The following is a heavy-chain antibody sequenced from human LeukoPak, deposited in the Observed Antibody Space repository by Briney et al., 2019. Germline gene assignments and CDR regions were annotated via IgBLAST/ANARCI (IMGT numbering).Heavy chain of an antibody. J-gene: IGHJ4*02. CDR1: GGSISSYY. D-gene: IGHD6-19*01. CDR2: IYYSGST. Sequence: PSETLSLTCTVSGGSISSYYWSWIRQPPGKGLEWIGYIYYSGSTNYNPSLKSRVTISVDTSKNQFSLKLSSVTAADTAVYYCARAHSSGRIIDYWGQGTLVTLSS. CDR3: ARAHSSGRIIDY. V-gene: IGHV4-59*01.